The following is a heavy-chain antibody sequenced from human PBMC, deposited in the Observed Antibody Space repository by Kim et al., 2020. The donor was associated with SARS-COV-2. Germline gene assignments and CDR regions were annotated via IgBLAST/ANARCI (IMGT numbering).Heavy chain of an antibody. Sequence: SETLSLTCTVSCGSISSYYWSWIRQPAGKGLEWIGRIYTSGSTNYNPSLKSRVTMSVDTSKNQFSLKLSSVTAADTAVYYCARSPYYYDSSGYYYSYYYYGMDVWGQGTTVTVSS. V-gene: IGHV4-4*07. J-gene: IGHJ6*02. CDR3: ARSPYYYDSSGYYYSYYYYGMDV. CDR2: IYTSGST. D-gene: IGHD3-22*01. CDR1: CGSISSYY.